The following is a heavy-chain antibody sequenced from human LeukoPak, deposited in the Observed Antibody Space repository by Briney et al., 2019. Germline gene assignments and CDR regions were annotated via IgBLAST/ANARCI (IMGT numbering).Heavy chain of an antibody. J-gene: IGHJ4*02. CDR2: MHTSGDT. Sequence: SETLSLTCTVSGASISSYYWSWIRQPAGKGLESIGRMHTSGDTNYNPSLKGRVTMSLDTSKNQFSLRLSSVTAADTAVYYCARHQPKWELSPRGFDYWGQGTLVTVSS. V-gene: IGHV4-4*07. CDR1: GASISSYY. D-gene: IGHD4-23*01. CDR3: ARHQPKWELSPRGFDY.